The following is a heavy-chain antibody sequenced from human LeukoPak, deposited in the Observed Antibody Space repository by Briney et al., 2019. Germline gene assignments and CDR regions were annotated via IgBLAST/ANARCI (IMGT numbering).Heavy chain of an antibody. D-gene: IGHD6-6*01. V-gene: IGHV1-69*05. Sequence: GASVKVSCKASGGTFSSYAISWVRQAPGQGLEWMGGIIPIFGTANYAQKFQGRVTITTDESTSTAYMELSSLRSEDTAVYYCARDRVIAAANPDYWGQGTLVTVSS. CDR3: ARDRVIAAANPDY. J-gene: IGHJ4*02. CDR1: GGTFSSYA. CDR2: IIPIFGTA.